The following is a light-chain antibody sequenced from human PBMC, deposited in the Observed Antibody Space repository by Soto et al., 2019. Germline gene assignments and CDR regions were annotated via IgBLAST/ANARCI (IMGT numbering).Light chain of an antibody. Sequence: DIQMTQSPSSLSASVGDRVTITCRASQGISSSLAWYQQKPGKVPKLLIYAASTLQSGVPSRFSGSGAGTDFILTISSLQPEDVAIYYCQRYNSAPLTFGGGTKVEI. J-gene: IGKJ4*01. CDR2: AAS. V-gene: IGKV1-27*01. CDR3: QRYNSAPLT. CDR1: QGISSS.